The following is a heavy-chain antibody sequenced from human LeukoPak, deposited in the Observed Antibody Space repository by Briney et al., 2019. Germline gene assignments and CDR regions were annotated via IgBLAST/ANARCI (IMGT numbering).Heavy chain of an antibody. CDR3: GRRPAVDGPIDN. V-gene: IGHV4-59*02. J-gene: IGHJ4*02. D-gene: IGHD3/OR15-3a*01. CDR2: IYSSGTT. CDR1: GGSVYRSF. Sequence: PSETLSLACVVSGGSVYRSFWTWVRQPPGKGLEWIGRIYSSGTTDYSPSLKSRLTIAIDTSKNQFSLRLASVTAADTAVYYCGRRPAVDGPIDNWGQGILVAVSS.